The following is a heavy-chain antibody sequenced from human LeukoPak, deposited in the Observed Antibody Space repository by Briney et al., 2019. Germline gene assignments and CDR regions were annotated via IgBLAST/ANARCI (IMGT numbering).Heavy chain of an antibody. V-gene: IGHV1-8*01. CDR2: MNPNSGNT. CDR3: ARGRYSSSWYAHYYYYGMDV. Sequence: ASVKVSCKASGYTFTSYDINWVRQATGQGLEWMGWMNPNSGNTGYAQKFQGRVTMTRNTSISTAYMELSSLRSEDTAVYYCARGRYSSSWYAHYYYYGMDVWGQGTTVTVSS. CDR1: GYTFTSYD. D-gene: IGHD6-13*01. J-gene: IGHJ6*02.